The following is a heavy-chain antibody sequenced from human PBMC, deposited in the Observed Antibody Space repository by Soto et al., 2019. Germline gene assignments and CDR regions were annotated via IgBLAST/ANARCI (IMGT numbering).Heavy chain of an antibody. Sequence: SETMSLTCTVSGGSINSGDYYWSWIRQPPGKGLEWIGYIYYSGSTYHNPSLKSRINISVDTSKNQFSLKLSSVTAADTAVYYCATVPTYYYDRSGYANAFDMWGQGTMVTVSS. J-gene: IGHJ3*02. V-gene: IGHV4-30-4*01. CDR2: IYYSGST. CDR1: GGSINSGDYY. CDR3: ATVPTYYYDRSGYANAFDM. D-gene: IGHD3-22*01.